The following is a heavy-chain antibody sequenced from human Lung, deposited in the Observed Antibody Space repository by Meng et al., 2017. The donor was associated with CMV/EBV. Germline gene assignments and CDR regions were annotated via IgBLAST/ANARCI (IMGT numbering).Heavy chain of an antibody. J-gene: IGHJ6*02. CDR3: ARDLRPGTTIFGVRSVHYGMDV. V-gene: IGHV1-2*02. D-gene: IGHD3-3*01. Sequence: ASVKVSCKASGYTFTGYYMHWVRQAPGQGLEWMGWINPNSGTTNYAQKFQGRVTMTRDTSINTAYMELSTVRYDDTAVYYCARDLRPGTTIFGVRSVHYGMDVWGQGTTVTVSS. CDR1: GYTFTGYY. CDR2: INPNSGTT.